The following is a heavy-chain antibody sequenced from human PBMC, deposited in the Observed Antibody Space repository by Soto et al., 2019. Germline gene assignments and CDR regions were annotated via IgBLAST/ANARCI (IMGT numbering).Heavy chain of an antibody. CDR1: GGSISSYY. CDR3: ARGETIFGVVMDYYGMDA. D-gene: IGHD3-3*01. J-gene: IGHJ6*02. V-gene: IGHV4-59*01. CDR2: IYYSGST. Sequence: PSETLSLTCTVSGGSISSYYWSWIRQPPGKGLEWIGYIYYSGSTNYNPSLKSRVTISVDTSKNQFSLKLSSVTAADTAVFYCARGETIFGVVMDYYGMDAWGQGTTVTVSS.